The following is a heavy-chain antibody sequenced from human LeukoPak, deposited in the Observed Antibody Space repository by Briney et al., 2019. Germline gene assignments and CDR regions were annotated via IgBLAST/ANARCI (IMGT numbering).Heavy chain of an antibody. J-gene: IGHJ4*02. CDR2: ISSSSSYT. CDR1: GFTFSYHY. V-gene: IGHV3-11*05. CDR3: MRDSGDGDYEPLDS. Sequence: GGALRLSCAASGFTFSYHYMSWIRQAPGKGVEGGSYISSSSSYTNYADSVKGRFTISRDNAKDSLYLQMNSLRAEDTAVYYCMRDSGDGDYEPLDSWGQGTLVTVSS. D-gene: IGHD4-17*01.